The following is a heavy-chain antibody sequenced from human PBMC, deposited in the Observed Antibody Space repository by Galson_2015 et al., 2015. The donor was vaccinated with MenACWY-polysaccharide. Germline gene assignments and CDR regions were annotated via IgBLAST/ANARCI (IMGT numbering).Heavy chain of an antibody. CDR3: ARQGGSGRGHDY. J-gene: IGHJ4*02. V-gene: IGHV4-39*01. Sequence: SETLSLTCTVSGGSISSSSYYWGWIRQPPGKGLEWIGTIYYGGSTYYNPSLKSRVTISVDTSKNQFSLKLTSVTAADTAVYHCARQGGSGRGHDYWGQGTLVTVSS. CDR2: IYYGGST. CDR1: GGSISSSSYY. D-gene: IGHD5-12*01.